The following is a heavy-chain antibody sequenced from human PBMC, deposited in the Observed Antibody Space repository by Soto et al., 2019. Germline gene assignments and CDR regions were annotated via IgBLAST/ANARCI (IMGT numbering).Heavy chain of an antibody. CDR2: INPSGGRT. Sequence: GASVQVSCKASGNSFTTYYMHWVRQAPGKGLEWMGIINPSGGRTTYAQKFQGRVTMTRFTSTSTFHMELSSLTSEDTAVYYCAGLYHYGSSGHYDYWGPGTLVTVPQ. CDR3: AGLYHYGSSGHYDY. J-gene: IGHJ4*02. CDR1: GNSFTTYY. V-gene: IGHV1-46*01. D-gene: IGHD3-22*01.